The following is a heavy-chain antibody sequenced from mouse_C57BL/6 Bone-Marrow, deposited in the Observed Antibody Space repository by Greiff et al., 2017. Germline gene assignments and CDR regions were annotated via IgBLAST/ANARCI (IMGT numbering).Heavy chain of an antibody. Sequence: QVQLKQSGAELVRPGTSVKMSCKASGYTFTNYWIGWAKQRPGHGLEWIGDIYPGGGYTNYNEKFKGKATLTADKSSSTAYMQFSSLTSEDSAIYYCARKDDYGSSYGYWGQGTTLTVSS. V-gene: IGHV1-63*01. J-gene: IGHJ2*01. CDR2: IYPGGGYT. D-gene: IGHD1-1*01. CDR1: GYTFTNYW. CDR3: ARKDDYGSSYGY.